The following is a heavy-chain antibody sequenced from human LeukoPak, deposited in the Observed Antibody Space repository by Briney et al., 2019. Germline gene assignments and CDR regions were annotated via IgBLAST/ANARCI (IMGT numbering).Heavy chain of an antibody. D-gene: IGHD4-11*01. J-gene: IGHJ4*02. CDR3: ARERDAKLFNNLPTTLDY. V-gene: IGHV1-2*02. CDR1: GYTFTGYY. CDR2: INPNSGGT. Sequence: ASVKVSCKAPGYTFTGYYMHWVRQAPGQGLEWMGWINPNSGGTNYAQKFQGRVTMTRDTSISTAYMELSRLRSDDTAVYYCARERDAKLFNNLPTTLDYWGQEELVTVSS.